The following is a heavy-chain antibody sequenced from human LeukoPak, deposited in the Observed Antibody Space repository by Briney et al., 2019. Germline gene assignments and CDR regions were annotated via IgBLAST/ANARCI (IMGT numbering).Heavy chain of an antibody. CDR3: AKDRSYGEFDY. D-gene: IGHD5-18*01. CDR2: ISGSGGST. J-gene: IGHJ4*02. V-gene: IGHV3-23*01. Sequence: GGSLRLSCAASGFTFSSYAMSWVRQAPGKGLERVSAISGSGGSTYYADSVKGRFTISRDNSKNALYLQMNSLRAEDTAVYYCAKDRSYGEFDYWGQGTLVTVSS. CDR1: GFTFSSYA.